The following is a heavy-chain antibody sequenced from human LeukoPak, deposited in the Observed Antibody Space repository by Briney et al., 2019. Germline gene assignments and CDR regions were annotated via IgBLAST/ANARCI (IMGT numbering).Heavy chain of an antibody. CDR3: ARDYNYYFDY. CDR2: ISGSGGNT. Sequence: GGSLRLSCAASGFTFSSYWMSWVRQAPGKGLEWVSTISGSGGNTYYADSVKGRFTISRDNSKNTLYLQMNSLRAEDTAVYYCARDYNYYFDYWGQGSLVTVSS. D-gene: IGHD1-1*01. J-gene: IGHJ4*02. CDR1: GFTFSSYW. V-gene: IGHV3-23*01.